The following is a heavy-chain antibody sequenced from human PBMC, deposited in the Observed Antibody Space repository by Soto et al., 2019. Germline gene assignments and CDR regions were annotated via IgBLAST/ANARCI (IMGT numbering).Heavy chain of an antibody. CDR3: ARDPGYCSGGSCYHDAFDI. V-gene: IGHV3-33*01. J-gene: IGHJ3*02. Sequence: GGSLRLSCAASGFTFRSYGMHWVRQAPGQGLEWVAVIWYDGSNKYYADSVKGRFTISRDNSKNTLYLQMNSLRAEDTAVYYCARDPGYCSGGSCYHDAFDIWGQGTMVTVSS. D-gene: IGHD2-15*01. CDR1: GFTFRSYG. CDR2: IWYDGSNK.